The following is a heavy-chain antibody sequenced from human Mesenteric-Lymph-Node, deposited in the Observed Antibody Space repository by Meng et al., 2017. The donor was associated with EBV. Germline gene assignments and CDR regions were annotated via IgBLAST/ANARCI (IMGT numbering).Heavy chain of an antibody. CDR3: ALVVYARYSTFDP. J-gene: IGHJ5*02. CDR1: GYTFTDYQ. D-gene: IGHD2-8*02. V-gene: IGHV1-69-2*01. Sequence: EAQRVQSWAEGRKPGVTVKISCNVSGYTFTDYQIHWVQQAPGKGLAWLGLIDPADGETMYAENFQGRVTITADTSTDTAYMELSRLRSEDTAVYYCALVVYARYSTFDPWGQGTLVTVSS. CDR2: IDPADGET.